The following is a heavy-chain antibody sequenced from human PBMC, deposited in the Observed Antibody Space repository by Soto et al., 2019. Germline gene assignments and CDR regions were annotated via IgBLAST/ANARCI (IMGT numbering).Heavy chain of an antibody. D-gene: IGHD6-13*01. J-gene: IGHJ6*02. CDR2: VSYDGNHK. Sequence: QVQLVESGGGVIQPGTSLILSCGSSGFTFRSFGMYWVRQAPGKGLEWVAVVSYDGNHKYYADSVKCRFTVSRDNAKNMLYLQMNSLRGEDTAVYYCAKDVGQQLVLNYGMDVWGQGTTVTVSS. CDR1: GFTFRSFG. V-gene: IGHV3-30*18. CDR3: AKDVGQQLVLNYGMDV.